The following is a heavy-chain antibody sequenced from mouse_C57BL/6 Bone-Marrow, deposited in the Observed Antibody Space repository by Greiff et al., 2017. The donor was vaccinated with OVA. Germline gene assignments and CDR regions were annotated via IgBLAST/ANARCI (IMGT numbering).Heavy chain of an antibody. CDR2: IYPRSGNT. D-gene: IGHD1-1*01. Sequence: VKLMESGAELARPGASVKLSCKASGYTFTSYGISWVKQRTGQGLEWIGEIYPRSGNTYYNEKFKGKATLTADKSSSTAYMELRSLTSEDSAVYFCARHGTTVVEYFDYWGQGTTLTVSS. J-gene: IGHJ2*01. V-gene: IGHV1-81*01. CDR3: ARHGTTVVEYFDY. CDR1: GYTFTSYG.